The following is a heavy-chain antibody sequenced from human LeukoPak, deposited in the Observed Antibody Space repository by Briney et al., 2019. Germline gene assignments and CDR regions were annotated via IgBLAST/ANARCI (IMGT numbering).Heavy chain of an antibody. Sequence: SGTLSLTCAVSGGSISSSNWWSWVRQPPGKGLEWIGEIYHSGSTDYNPSLKSRVTISVDKSKNQFSLKLSSVTAADTAVYYCARDLAVAGTRYFDLWGRGTLVTVSS. V-gene: IGHV4-4*02. CDR1: GGSISSSNW. D-gene: IGHD6-19*01. CDR3: ARDLAVAGTRYFDL. J-gene: IGHJ2*01. CDR2: IYHSGST.